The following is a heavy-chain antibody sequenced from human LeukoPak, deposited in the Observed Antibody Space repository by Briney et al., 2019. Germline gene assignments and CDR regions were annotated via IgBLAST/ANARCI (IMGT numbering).Heavy chain of an antibody. J-gene: IGHJ4*02. Sequence: KPSETLSLTCTVSGYSISSGYYWGWIRQPPGKGLEWIGSIYHSGSTYYNPSLKSRVTISVDTSKNQFSLKLSSVTAADTAVYYCARVGTGVAGPLPYYFDYWGQGTLVTVSS. D-gene: IGHD6-19*01. CDR3: ARVGTGVAGPLPYYFDY. CDR1: GYSISSGYY. V-gene: IGHV4-38-2*02. CDR2: IYHSGST.